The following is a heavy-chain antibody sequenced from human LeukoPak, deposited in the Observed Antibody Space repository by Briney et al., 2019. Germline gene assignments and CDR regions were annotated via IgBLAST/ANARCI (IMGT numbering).Heavy chain of an antibody. V-gene: IGHV3-23*01. CDR1: GFTFSAYA. Sequence: GGSLRLSCAASGFTFSAYAMVWVRRAPGRGLEWVSTMALSGGPTHYTDSVKGRFTISRDDSKNTLYLHINSLRPEDTAVYYCARDFSLVVGASDSWGQGTLVIVS. J-gene: IGHJ5*02. CDR2: MALSGGPT. D-gene: IGHD1-26*01. CDR3: ARDFSLVVGASDS.